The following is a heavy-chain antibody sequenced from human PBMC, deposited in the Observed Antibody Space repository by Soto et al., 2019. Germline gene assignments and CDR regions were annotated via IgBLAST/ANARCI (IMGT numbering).Heavy chain of an antibody. CDR2: IIPIFGTA. CDR1: GGTFSSYA. CDR3: ASGDSSSSVFYFDY. V-gene: IGHV1-69*13. D-gene: IGHD6-6*01. Sequence: SVKVSCKASGGTFSSYATSWVRQAPGQGLEWMGGIIPIFGTADYAQKFQGRVTITADESTSTAYMELSSLRSEDTAVYYCASGDSSSSVFYFDYWGQGTLVTVSS. J-gene: IGHJ4*02.